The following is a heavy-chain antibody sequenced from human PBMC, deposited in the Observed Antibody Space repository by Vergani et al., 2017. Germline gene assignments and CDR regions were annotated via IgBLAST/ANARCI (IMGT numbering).Heavy chain of an antibody. J-gene: IGHJ6*03. Sequence: QVQLQESGPGLVKPSETLSLTRTVPGGPISSYYSSWIPQPSGKGLEWIGYFYYSGSTNFNPSLKSRVTISVDTSNNQFSLKLSSVTAADTAVYYCAGGGVVITYYYMDVWGKGTTVTVSS. D-gene: IGHD3-22*01. CDR2: FYYSGST. CDR3: AGGGVVITYYYMDV. CDR1: GGPISSYY. V-gene: IGHV4-59*01.